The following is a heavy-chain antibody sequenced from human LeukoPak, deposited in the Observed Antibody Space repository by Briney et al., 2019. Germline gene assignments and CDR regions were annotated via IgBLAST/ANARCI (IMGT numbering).Heavy chain of an antibody. CDR2: ISRNGGST. V-gene: IGHV3-64*01. D-gene: IGHD4-17*01. J-gene: IGHJ4*02. Sequence: GGSLRLSCAASGFTFDSYGMHWVRQAPGKGLEYVSAISRNGGSTFYANSVEVRFTISRGNSKNTLYLQMSSLRAEDTAVYYCVKDGSTVTTPKFNYWGQGTLVTVSS. CDR3: VKDGSTVTTPKFNY. CDR1: GFTFDSYG.